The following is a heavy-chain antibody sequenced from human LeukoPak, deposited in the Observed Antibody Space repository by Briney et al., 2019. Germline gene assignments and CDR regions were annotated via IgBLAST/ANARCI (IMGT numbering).Heavy chain of an antibody. CDR2: IIPIFGTA. D-gene: IGHD6-6*01. CDR1: GFTFSNYA. J-gene: IGHJ5*02. Sequence: GASVKVSCKATGFTFSNYAINWVRQAPGQGLEWMGGIIPIFGTANYAQKFQGRVTITADESTSTAYMELSSLRSEDTAVYYCARDYRNIAARQLNWFDPWGQGTLVTVSS. V-gene: IGHV1-69*13. CDR3: ARDYRNIAARQLNWFDP.